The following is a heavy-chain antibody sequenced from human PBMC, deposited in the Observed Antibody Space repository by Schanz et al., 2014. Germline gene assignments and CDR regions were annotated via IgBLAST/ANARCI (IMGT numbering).Heavy chain of an antibody. V-gene: IGHV1-69*02. J-gene: IGHJ6*03. Sequence: QVHLVQSGAEVKKPGSSVKVSCKLSGGTFSSYTISWMRQAPGQGLEWMGKIIPVLNIATYAQRFQGRVSITADTSTNTAYMELSSLRSEDTAVYYCARLGTGMAVAGSVIDSYYYYMDVWGEGTTVTVSS. CDR1: GGTFSSYT. CDR2: IIPVLNIA. D-gene: IGHD6-19*01. CDR3: ARLGTGMAVAGSVIDSYYYYMDV.